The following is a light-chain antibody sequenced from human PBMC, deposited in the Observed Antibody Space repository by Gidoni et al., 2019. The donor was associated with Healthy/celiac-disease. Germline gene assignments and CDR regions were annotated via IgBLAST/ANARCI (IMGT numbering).Light chain of an antibody. CDR2: GAS. CDR3: QQYNNWPTPYT. V-gene: IGKV3-15*01. CDR1: QSVSSN. Sequence: ELVMTQSPATLSVSPGERATLSCRPSQSVSSNLAWYQQKPVQAPRLLIYGASTRATGIPARFRGSGSGTECTLTISSLQSEDFAVYYCQQYNNWPTPYTFGQGTKLEIK. J-gene: IGKJ2*01.